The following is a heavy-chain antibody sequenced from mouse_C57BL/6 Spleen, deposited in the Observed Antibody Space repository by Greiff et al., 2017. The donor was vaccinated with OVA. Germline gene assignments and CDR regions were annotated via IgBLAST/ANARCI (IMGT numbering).Heavy chain of an antibody. CDR1: GYTFTSYW. V-gene: IGHV1-61*01. D-gene: IGHD2-4*01. CDR3: ARLIYYDYDGSWFAY. Sequence: QVQLQQPGAELVRPGSSVKLSCKASGYTFTSYWMDWVKQRPGQGLEWIGNIYPSDSETHYNQKFKDKATLTVDKSSSTAYMQPGSLTSEDSAVYYCARLIYYDYDGSWFAYWGQGTLVTVSA. CDR2: IYPSDSET. J-gene: IGHJ3*01.